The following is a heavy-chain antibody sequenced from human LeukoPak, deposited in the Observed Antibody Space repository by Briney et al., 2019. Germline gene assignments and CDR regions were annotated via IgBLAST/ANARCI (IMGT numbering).Heavy chain of an antibody. CDR1: GFTFSSYA. CDR3: ARRVRPERYCGGDCYSPEYFQH. D-gene: IGHD2-21*02. Sequence: GRSLRLSCAASGFTFSSYAMHWVRQAPGKGLEWVAVISYDGSNKYYADSVKGRFTISRDNSKNTLYLQMNSLRAEDTAVYYCARRVRPERYCGGDCYSPEYFQHWGQGTLVTVCS. J-gene: IGHJ1*01. CDR2: ISYDGSNK. V-gene: IGHV3-30*04.